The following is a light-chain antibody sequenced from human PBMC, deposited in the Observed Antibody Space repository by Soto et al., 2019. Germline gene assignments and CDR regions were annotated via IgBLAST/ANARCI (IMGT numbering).Light chain of an antibody. V-gene: IGKV3-15*01. CDR2: GAS. CDR1: QSVSND. Sequence: ELVMTQSPATLYVSPGERATLSCRASQSVSNDLAWYQQKPGQAHRLLIFGASTRATGIPARFSRSGPGTAFTLTNSSLQCEDCAVYYCLQYNKWPWTFGQGTKVEVK. CDR3: LQYNKWPWT. J-gene: IGKJ1*01.